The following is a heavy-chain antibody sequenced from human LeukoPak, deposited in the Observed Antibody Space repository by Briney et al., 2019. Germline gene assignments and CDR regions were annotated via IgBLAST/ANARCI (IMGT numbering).Heavy chain of an antibody. V-gene: IGHV1-2*02. CDR1: GYIFTNYY. D-gene: IGHD3-10*01. J-gene: IGHJ6*03. Sequence: ASVKVSCKASGYIFTNYYMHWVRQAPGQGLEWMGWISPTSGGTNYAQKFQGRVTMTRDTSISTAYMELRRLRSDDTAVYYCAREAYASGSFRTDYYYMDVWGKGTTVTISS. CDR2: ISPTSGGT. CDR3: AREAYASGSFRTDYYYMDV.